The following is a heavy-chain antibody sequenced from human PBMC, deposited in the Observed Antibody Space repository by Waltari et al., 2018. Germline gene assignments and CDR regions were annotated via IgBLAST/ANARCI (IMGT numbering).Heavy chain of an antibody. D-gene: IGHD5-12*01. Sequence: QVQLQESGPGLVKPSETQSLTCAVSGYSISSGYYWGWIRQPPGKGLEWIGSIYHSGSTYYNPSLKSRVTISVDTSKNQFSLKLSSVTAADTAVYYCASINSGYGGDFDYWGQGTLVTVSS. CDR1: GYSISSGYY. V-gene: IGHV4-38-2*01. CDR2: IYHSGST. CDR3: ASINSGYGGDFDY. J-gene: IGHJ4*02.